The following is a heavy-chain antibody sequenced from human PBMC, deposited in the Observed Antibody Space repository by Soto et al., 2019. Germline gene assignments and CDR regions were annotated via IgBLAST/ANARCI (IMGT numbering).Heavy chain of an antibody. CDR2: IYYNGNT. J-gene: IGHJ4*02. Sequence: PSETLSLTCTVSGVSISSGDYYWSWIRQHPGKGLEWIGYIYYNGNTYYNPSLKSRLTISIDTSKNQFSLNLSSVTAADTAVYYCARVDERRGYGGYDYWGQGTQVTVSS. V-gene: IGHV4-31*03. D-gene: IGHD4-17*01. CDR3: ARVDERRGYGGYDY. CDR1: GVSISSGDYY.